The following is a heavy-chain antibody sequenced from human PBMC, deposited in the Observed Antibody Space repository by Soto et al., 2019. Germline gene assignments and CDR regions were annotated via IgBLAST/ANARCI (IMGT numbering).Heavy chain of an antibody. Sequence: QVQLVQSGAEVKKPGASVKVSCKASGYTFTSSDINWVRQATGQGLEWMGWMNPNSGNTGYAQKFQGRITLTRSTSINPAYLELSSLSSDDSAVYDWARGASPWGQGTLFTVSS. CDR3: ARGASP. CDR2: MNPNSGNT. J-gene: IGHJ5*02. CDR1: GYTFTSSD. V-gene: IGHV1-8*01.